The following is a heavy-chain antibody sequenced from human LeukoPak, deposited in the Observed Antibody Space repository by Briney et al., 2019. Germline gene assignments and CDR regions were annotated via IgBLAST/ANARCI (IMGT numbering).Heavy chain of an antibody. V-gene: IGHV3-21*01. CDR3: ATETIGRHYDY. Sequence: PGGSLRLSCAASGFTFSSCGFNWVRQAPGKGLEWVSSIGPTGTDRYYADSVRGRFTISRDDAKNSMYLQMDSLRDEDTAVYYCATETIGRHYDYWGQGTLLTVSS. D-gene: IGHD1-14*01. CDR2: IGPTGTDR. J-gene: IGHJ4*02. CDR1: GFTFSSCG.